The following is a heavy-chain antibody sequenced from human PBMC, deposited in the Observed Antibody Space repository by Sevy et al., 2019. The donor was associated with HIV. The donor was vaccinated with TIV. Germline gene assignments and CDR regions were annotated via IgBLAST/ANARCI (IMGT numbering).Heavy chain of an antibody. CDR2: IWYDGSNQ. Sequence: GGSLRLSCAASGFTFSSYGMHWVRQAPGKGLEWVAVIWYDGSNQYYAASVKGRFTISRDNPKDTLYLQMNSLRDEDTAVSYCARASYCSGGRCYGMDVWGQGTTVTVSS. CDR3: ARASYCSGGRCYGMDV. CDR1: GFTFSSYG. V-gene: IGHV3-33*01. D-gene: IGHD2-15*01. J-gene: IGHJ6*02.